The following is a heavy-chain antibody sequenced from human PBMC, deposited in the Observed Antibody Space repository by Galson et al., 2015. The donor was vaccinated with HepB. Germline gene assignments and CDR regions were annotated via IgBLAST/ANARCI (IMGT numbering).Heavy chain of an antibody. CDR1: GGSFSGYY. V-gene: IGHV4-34*01. D-gene: IGHD1-26*01. Sequence: ETLSLTCAVYGGSFSGYYWSWIRQPPGKGLEWIGEINHSGSTNYNPSLKSRVTISVDTSKNQFSLKLSSVTAADTAVYYCARDRVGVRAFDYWGQGTLVTVSS. CDR3: ARDRVGVRAFDY. J-gene: IGHJ4*02. CDR2: INHSGST.